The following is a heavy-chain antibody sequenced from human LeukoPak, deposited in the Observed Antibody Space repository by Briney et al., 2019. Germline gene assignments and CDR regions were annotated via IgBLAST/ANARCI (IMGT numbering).Heavy chain of an antibody. Sequence: PSETLSLTRAVSGGSISSGGYSWSWIRQPPGKGLEWIGYIYHSGSTYYDPSLKSRVTISVDRSKNQFSLKLSSVTAADTAVYYCARAPYYYGMDVWGKGTTVTVSS. J-gene: IGHJ6*04. V-gene: IGHV4-30-2*01. CDR3: ARAPYYYGMDV. CDR1: GGSISSGGYS. CDR2: IYHSGST.